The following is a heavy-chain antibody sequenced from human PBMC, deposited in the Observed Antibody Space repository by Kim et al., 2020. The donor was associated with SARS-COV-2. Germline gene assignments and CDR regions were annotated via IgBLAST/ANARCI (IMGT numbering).Heavy chain of an antibody. J-gene: IGHJ4*02. CDR3: ARVGITVTQGAIDY. D-gene: IGHD3-22*01. V-gene: IGHV4-4*06. Sequence: PSLTSRVTMSVDTSRNQFSLTLNSVTAADTAMYYCARVGITVTQGAIDYWGQGVLVTVSS.